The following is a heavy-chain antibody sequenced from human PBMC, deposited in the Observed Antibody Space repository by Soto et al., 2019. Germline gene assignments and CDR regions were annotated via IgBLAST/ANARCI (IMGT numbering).Heavy chain of an antibody. CDR2: VNTYNGNP. D-gene: IGHD6-13*01. Sequence: QVQLVQSGVEVKKPGASVKVSCKASGYTFTDYAIRWVRQAPGRGLEWMGWVNTYNGNPNYAQIFQGRVTMTTDTSTDTAYMELRSLKSDDSAVYYCARDSQYSTSWQRFDSWGQGTLVTVSS. V-gene: IGHV1-18*01. CDR1: GYTFTDYA. J-gene: IGHJ4*02. CDR3: ARDSQYSTSWQRFDS.